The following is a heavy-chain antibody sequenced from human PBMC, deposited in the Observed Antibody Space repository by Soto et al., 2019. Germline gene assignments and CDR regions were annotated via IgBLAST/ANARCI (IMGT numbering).Heavy chain of an antibody. J-gene: IGHJ6*02. CDR2: IWFDGSNK. D-gene: IGHD3-10*01. V-gene: IGHV3-33*01. CDR3: AGADEGSGCNHSYGLDV. CDR1: GFTFSRHG. Sequence: QEQLVESGGGVVQPGTSLRVSCAASGFTFSRHGMHWVRQAPGKGLEWVTLIWFDGSNKYDADSVKGRFTISRDNSPNTLYLQMNSLRAEVTSVYYGAGADEGSGCNHSYGLDVWGQGTTVTVSS.